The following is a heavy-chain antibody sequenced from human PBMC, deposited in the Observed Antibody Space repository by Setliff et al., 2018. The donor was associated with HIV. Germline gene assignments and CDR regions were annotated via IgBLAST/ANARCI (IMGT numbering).Heavy chain of an antibody. CDR1: GASFIRSRYY. Sequence: SETLSLTCTVSGASFIRSRYYWSWIRQPAGKGLEWIGSIYYSGSTYYNPSLKSRVTISVDTSKNQFSLKLSSVTAADTAVYYCARDGGLDANNAFDIWGQGTMVTVSS. CDR3: ARDGGLDANNAFDI. J-gene: IGHJ3*02. D-gene: IGHD3-16*01. V-gene: IGHV4-39*07. CDR2: IYYSGST.